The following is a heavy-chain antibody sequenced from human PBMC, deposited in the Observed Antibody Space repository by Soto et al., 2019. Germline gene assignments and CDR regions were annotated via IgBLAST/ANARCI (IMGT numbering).Heavy chain of an antibody. J-gene: IGHJ4*02. CDR2: INTDGSDT. CDR3: RRDRPEPQHYVDY. V-gene: IGHV3-74*01. D-gene: IGHD6-6*01. Sequence: EVQLVESGGGLVQPGGSLRLSCAASGFTFSSDWMHWVRQAPGKGLVWVSRINTDGSDTSYADSVKGRFTISRDNAKNTDYLQLNSLRAEDIAMYYPRRDRPEPQHYVDYWGQGNMVTVST. CDR1: GFTFSSDW.